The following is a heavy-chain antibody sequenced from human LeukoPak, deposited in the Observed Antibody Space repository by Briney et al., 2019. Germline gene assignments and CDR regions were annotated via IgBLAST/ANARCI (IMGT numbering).Heavy chain of an antibody. CDR2: IKQDGSEK. CDR3: ARASTWSGYYYAYYYYYMDV. CDR1: GFTFSSYW. J-gene: IGHJ6*03. D-gene: IGHD3-22*01. V-gene: IGHV3-7*04. Sequence: GGSLRLSCAASGFTFSSYWMSWVRQAPGKGREWVANIKQDGSEKYYVDSVKGRFTISRDNAKNSLYLQMNSLRAEDTAVYYCARASTWSGYYYAYYYYYMDVWGKGTTVTVSS.